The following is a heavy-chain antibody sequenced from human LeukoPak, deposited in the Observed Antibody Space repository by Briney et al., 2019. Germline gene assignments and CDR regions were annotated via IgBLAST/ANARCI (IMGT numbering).Heavy chain of an antibody. D-gene: IGHD3-3*01. CDR3: ARVYYDFWSGVDYYYYMDV. V-gene: IGHV3-74*01. J-gene: IGHJ6*03. CDR2: INSDGSST. Sequence: GGSLRLSCAASGFTFSSYWMHLVRQAPGKGLVWVSRINSDGSSTSYADSVKGRFTISRDNAKNTLYLQMNSLRAEDTAVYYCARVYYDFWSGVDYYYYMDVWGKGTTVTVSS. CDR1: GFTFSSYW.